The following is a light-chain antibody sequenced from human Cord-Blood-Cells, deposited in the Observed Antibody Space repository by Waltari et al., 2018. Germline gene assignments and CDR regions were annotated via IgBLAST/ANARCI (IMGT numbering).Light chain of an antibody. V-gene: IGLV1-47*01. J-gene: IGLJ3*02. Sequence: QSVLTQPPSASGTPGQRVTISCSGSSSNIGSNYVYWYQQLPGTAPKLLIYRNKRRPSGVPDRFSGSKSGTAASLAISGLRSEDEADYYWAAWDDSLSGRVFGGGTKLTVL. CDR2: RNK. CDR1: SSNIGSNY. CDR3: AAWDDSLSGRV.